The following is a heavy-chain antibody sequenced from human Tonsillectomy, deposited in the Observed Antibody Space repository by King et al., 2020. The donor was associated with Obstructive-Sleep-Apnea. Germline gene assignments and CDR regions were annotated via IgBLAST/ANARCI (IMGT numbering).Heavy chain of an antibody. CDR1: GFTFSTYV. CDR3: ARVCSSTSISDF. Sequence: VQLVESGGGLVQPGGSLRLSCAASGFTFSTYVMSWVRQAPGKGLEWVSSISGSGGSTYYADSVKGRFTISRDNSKNTLYLQINILRAEDTAVYYCARVCSSTSISDFWGQGTLVTVSS. J-gene: IGHJ4*02. V-gene: IGHV3-23*04. CDR2: ISGSGGST. D-gene: IGHD2-2*01.